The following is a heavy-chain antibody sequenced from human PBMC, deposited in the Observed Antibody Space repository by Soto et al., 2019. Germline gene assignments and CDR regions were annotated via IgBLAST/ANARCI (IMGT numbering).Heavy chain of an antibody. V-gene: IGHV3-74*01. J-gene: IGHJ4*02. D-gene: IGHD2-2*01. CDR3: ARGNLPIVVVPAAIDY. Sequence: PGGSLRLSCAASGFTFSSSWMHWVRQTPGKGLEWVSRINTDGSTTNYADSVKGRFTISRDNAKNTLYLQMNGLRVEDTAVFYCARGNLPIVVVPAAIDYWGQGTQVTVSS. CDR1: GFTFSSSW. CDR2: INTDGSTT.